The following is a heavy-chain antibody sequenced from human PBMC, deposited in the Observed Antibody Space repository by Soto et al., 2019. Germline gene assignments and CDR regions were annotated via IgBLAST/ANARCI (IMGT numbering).Heavy chain of an antibody. Sequence: GASVKVSCKASGCTFTSYYMHWVRQAPGQGLEWMGIINPSGGSTSYAQKFQGRVTMTRDTSTSTVYMELSSLRSEDTAVYYCARENRMTTVTTDWFDPWGQGTLVTVSS. CDR3: ARENRMTTVTTDWFDP. J-gene: IGHJ5*02. CDR1: GCTFTSYY. D-gene: IGHD4-17*01. V-gene: IGHV1-46*01. CDR2: INPSGGST.